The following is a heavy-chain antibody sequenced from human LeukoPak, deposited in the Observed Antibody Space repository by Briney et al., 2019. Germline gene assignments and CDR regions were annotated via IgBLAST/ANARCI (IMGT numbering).Heavy chain of an antibody. CDR3: ARGLRGSSGWFDP. V-gene: IGHV1-2*02. CDR2: INPNSGGT. CDR1: GYTFTGYY. Sequence: GAPVKVSCKASGYTFTGYYMHWVRQAPGQGLEWMGWINPNSGGTNYAQKFQGRVTMTRDTSISTAYMELSRLRSDDTAVYYCARGLRGSSGWFDPWGQGTLVTVSS. D-gene: IGHD6-6*01. J-gene: IGHJ5*02.